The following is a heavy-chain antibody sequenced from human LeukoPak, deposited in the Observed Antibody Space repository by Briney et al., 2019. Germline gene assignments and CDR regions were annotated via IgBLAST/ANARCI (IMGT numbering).Heavy chain of an antibody. CDR1: GFTFSGSA. D-gene: IGHD3-3*01. CDR2: ISSSSSYI. V-gene: IGHV3-21*01. Sequence: PGGSLRLSCAASGFTFSGSAMHWVRQAPGKGLEWVSSISSSSSYIYYADSVKGRFTISRDNAKNSLYLQMNSLRAEDTAVYYCARAPETYYDFWSGPVIGALDYWGQGTLVTVSS. J-gene: IGHJ4*02. CDR3: ARAPETYYDFWSGPVIGALDY.